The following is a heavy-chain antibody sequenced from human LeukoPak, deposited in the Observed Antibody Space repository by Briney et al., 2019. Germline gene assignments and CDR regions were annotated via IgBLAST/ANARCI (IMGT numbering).Heavy chain of an antibody. CDR2: MNPNSGNT. J-gene: IGHJ6*03. CDR3: ARVATLRVYYYYMDV. V-gene: IGHV1-8*01. CDR1: GYTFTSYD. Sequence: APVTVSCKASGYTFTSYDINWVRQATGQGLEWMGWMNPNSGNTGYAQKFQGRVTMTRNTSISTAYMELSSLRSEDTAVYYCARVATLRVYYYYMDVWGKGTTVTVSS. D-gene: IGHD1-26*01.